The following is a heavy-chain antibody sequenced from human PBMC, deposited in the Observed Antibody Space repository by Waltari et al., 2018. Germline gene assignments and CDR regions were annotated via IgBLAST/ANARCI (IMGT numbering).Heavy chain of an antibody. D-gene: IGHD6-13*01. CDR2: IYHSGST. V-gene: IGHV4-4*02. CDR3: ARVMGSSWGQGWFDP. Sequence: QVQLQESGPGLVKPSGTLSLTCAVSGGSISSSNWWSWVRQPPGKGLEWIGEIYHSGSTNDNRSLKSRVTRSVDKSKNQFSLKLSSVTAADTAVYYCARVMGSSWGQGWFDPWGQGTLVTVSS. J-gene: IGHJ5*02. CDR1: GGSISSSNW.